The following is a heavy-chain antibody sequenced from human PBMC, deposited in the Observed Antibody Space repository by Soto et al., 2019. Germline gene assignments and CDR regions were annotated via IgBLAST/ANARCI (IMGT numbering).Heavy chain of an antibody. Sequence: GGSLRLSCTASGFTFNTYWMTWVRQAPGKGLEWVASIKHDGSDSWYVDSVKGRFTISRDNAKNSLYLQMNSLRAEDTAVYYCARNYSGSGSYYSHGMDAWGQGTTVTVSS. CDR1: GFTFNTYW. V-gene: IGHV3-7*01. D-gene: IGHD3-10*01. CDR3: ARNYSGSGSYYSHGMDA. CDR2: IKHDGSDS. J-gene: IGHJ6*02.